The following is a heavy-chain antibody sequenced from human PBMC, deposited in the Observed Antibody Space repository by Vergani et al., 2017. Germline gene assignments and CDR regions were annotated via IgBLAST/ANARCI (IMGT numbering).Heavy chain of an antibody. CDR3: ARTLVGQQLEGWFDP. CDR2: INPNSGGT. V-gene: IGHV1-2*02. D-gene: IGHD6-13*01. J-gene: IGHJ5*02. Sequence: QVQLVQSGAEVKKPGASVKVSCKASGYTFTGYYMHWVRQAPGQGLEWMGWINPNSGGTNYAQKFQGRVTMTRDTSISTAYMELSRLRSDDTAVYYCARTLVGQQLEGWFDPWGQGTLVTVSS. CDR1: GYTFTGYY.